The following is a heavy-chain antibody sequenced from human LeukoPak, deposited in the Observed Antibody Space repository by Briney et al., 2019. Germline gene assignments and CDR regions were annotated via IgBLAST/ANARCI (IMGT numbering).Heavy chain of an antibody. V-gene: IGHV4-39*01. CDR1: GGSISSSSYY. D-gene: IGHD1-26*01. J-gene: IGHJ4*02. CDR3: ARGVGATDPPFDY. CDR2: IYYSGST. Sequence: SETLSLTCTVSGGSISSSSYYWGWIRQPPGKGLEWIGSIYYSGSTYYNPSLKSRVTISVDTSKNQFSLKLSSVTAADTAVYYCARGVGATDPPFDYWGQGTLVTVSS.